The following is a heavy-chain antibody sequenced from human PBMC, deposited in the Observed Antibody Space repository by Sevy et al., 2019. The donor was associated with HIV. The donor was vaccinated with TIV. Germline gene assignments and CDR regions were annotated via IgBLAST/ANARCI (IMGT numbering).Heavy chain of an antibody. D-gene: IGHD6-6*01. Sequence: ASVKVSCKASGYTFTTYGIIWVRQAPGQRLEWVGWISTYNGVTNYTPSLQGRVTLTTDTSTNTAYMELRSLRSDDTAVYFCSRDDRYGTSSWVEDHWGQGTLVTVS. V-gene: IGHV1-18*01. CDR2: ISTYNGVT. CDR1: GYTFTTYG. CDR3: SRDDRYGTSSWVEDH. J-gene: IGHJ4*02.